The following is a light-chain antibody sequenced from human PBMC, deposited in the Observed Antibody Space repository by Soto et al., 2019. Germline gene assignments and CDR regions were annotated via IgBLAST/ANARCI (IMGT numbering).Light chain of an antibody. CDR2: GAS. CDR3: QQCGSSPWT. Sequence: EVVMTQSPATLSVSPGERATVSCRASQSVSSNYLAWYQQKPGQAPRLLIYGASSRATGIPDRFSGSGSGTDFTLTISRLEPEDFAVYYCQQCGSSPWTFGQGAKVAIK. CDR1: QSVSSNY. J-gene: IGKJ1*01. V-gene: IGKV3-20*01.